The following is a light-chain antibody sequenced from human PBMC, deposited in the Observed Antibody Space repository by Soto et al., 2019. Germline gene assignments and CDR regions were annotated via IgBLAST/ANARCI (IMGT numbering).Light chain of an antibody. Sequence: EIVLTQSPATLCLSPGERATLSGRASQTVRNNYLAWYQQKPGQAPRLLIYDASSRATGIPDRFSGGGSGTDFTLTISRLEPEDFAVYYCQQFSSYPLTFGGGTKVDIK. CDR3: QQFSSYPLT. CDR1: QTVRNNY. J-gene: IGKJ4*01. CDR2: DAS. V-gene: IGKV3-20*01.